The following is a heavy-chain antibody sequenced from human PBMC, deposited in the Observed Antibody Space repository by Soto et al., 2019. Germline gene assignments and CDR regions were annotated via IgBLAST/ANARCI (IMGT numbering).Heavy chain of an antibody. V-gene: IGHV1-69*13. Sequence: ASVKVSCKASGGTFSSYAISWVRQAPGQGLDWMGGIIPIFGTANYAQKFQGRVTITADESTSTAYMELSSLRSEDTAVYYCARSGYYYDSSGYLDYWGQGTLVTVSS. D-gene: IGHD3-22*01. CDR1: GGTFSSYA. CDR2: IIPIFGTA. J-gene: IGHJ4*02. CDR3: ARSGYYYDSSGYLDY.